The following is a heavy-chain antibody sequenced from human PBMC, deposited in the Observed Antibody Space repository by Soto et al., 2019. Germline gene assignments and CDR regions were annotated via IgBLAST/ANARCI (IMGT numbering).Heavy chain of an antibody. CDR3: ATSQKGYNWNYFDH. V-gene: IGHV4-39*01. CDR2: VFYTGFT. D-gene: IGHD1-20*01. J-gene: IGHJ4*02. Sequence: SETLSLTCAVSGGSISGSYYYWAWLRQSPGKGPGWIGSVFYTGFTSYNPSLESRVSVSVDTSKSQFSLKLSAVTAADTAVYYCATSQKGYNWNYFDHWGQGALVTVSS. CDR1: GGSISGSYYY.